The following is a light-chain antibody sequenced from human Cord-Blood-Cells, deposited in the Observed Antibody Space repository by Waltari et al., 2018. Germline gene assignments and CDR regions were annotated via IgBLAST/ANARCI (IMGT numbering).Light chain of an antibody. CDR2: RNN. J-gene: IGLJ3*02. Sequence: QSVLAQPPSASGTPGQRGTTSSSGSSSHIGSNTVNWYQQLPETAPKLPSYRNNQRRAGVPDRVSGSKSGTSASLAISGRQSEDEADYYSAAWDDSLNGGVFGGGTKVTGL. CDR3: AAWDDSLNGGV. V-gene: IGLV1-44*01. CDR1: SSHIGSNT.